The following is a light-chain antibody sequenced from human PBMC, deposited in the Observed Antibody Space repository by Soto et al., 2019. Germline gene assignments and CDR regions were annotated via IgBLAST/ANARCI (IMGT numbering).Light chain of an antibody. CDR1: PTISNW. V-gene: IGKV1-5*01. CDR2: DAS. J-gene: IGKJ2*01. CDR3: QQYISYSYT. Sequence: DIQMTQSPSTLSASVGDRVTIPCRASPTISNWLAWYQQKPGKDPKLLIYDASSLHSGVTSRFSGSGSGTEFTLTISSLQPADFATYYCQQYISYSYTFGQGTKLEI.